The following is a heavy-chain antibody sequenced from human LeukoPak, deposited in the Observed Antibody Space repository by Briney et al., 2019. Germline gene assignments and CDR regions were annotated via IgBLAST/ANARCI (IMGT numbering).Heavy chain of an antibody. Sequence: PSETLSLTCTVSGYSISSGYYWSWIRQPPGKGLEWIGYIYYSGSTNYNPSLKSRVTISVDTSKNQFSLKLSSVTAADTAVYYCARLGGGNDNDAFDIWGQGTMVTVSS. J-gene: IGHJ3*02. D-gene: IGHD4-23*01. CDR1: GYSISSGYY. V-gene: IGHV4-61*01. CDR3: ARLGGGNDNDAFDI. CDR2: IYYSGST.